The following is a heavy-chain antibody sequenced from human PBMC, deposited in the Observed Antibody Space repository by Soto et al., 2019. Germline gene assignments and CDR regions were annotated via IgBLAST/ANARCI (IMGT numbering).Heavy chain of an antibody. D-gene: IGHD3-22*01. J-gene: IGHJ3*02. V-gene: IGHV1-69*13. CDR1: GGTFGSYA. CDR2: IIPIFGTA. Sequence: SVKVSCKASGGTFGSYAISWVRQAPGQGLEWMGGIIPIFGTANYAQKFQGRVTITADESTSTAYMELSSLRSEDTAVYYCASRYYYDSSGYYGSAFDIWGQGTMVTVSS. CDR3: ASRYYYDSSGYYGSAFDI.